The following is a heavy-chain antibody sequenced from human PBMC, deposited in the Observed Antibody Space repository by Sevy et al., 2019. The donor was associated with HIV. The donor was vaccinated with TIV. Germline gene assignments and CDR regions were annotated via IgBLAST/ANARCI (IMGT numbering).Heavy chain of an antibody. J-gene: IGHJ4*02. D-gene: IGHD3-16*01. CDR1: GGSISSYY. CDR3: ARLYPLYASGRPSYYFDY. Sequence: SETLSLTCTVSGGSISSYYWSWIRQPPGKGLEWIGYIYYSGSTNYNPSLKSRVTISVDTSKNQCSLKLSSVTAADTAVYYWARLYPLYASGRPSYYFDYWGQGTLVTVSS. CDR2: IYYSGST. V-gene: IGHV4-59*01.